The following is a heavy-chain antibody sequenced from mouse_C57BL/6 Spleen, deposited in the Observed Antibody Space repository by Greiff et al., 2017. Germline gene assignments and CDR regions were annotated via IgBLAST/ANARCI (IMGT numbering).Heavy chain of an antibody. CDR2: IYPGSGST. D-gene: IGHD2-1*01. V-gene: IGHV1-55*01. CDR3: ARGVTYYFDD. CDR1: GYTFTSYW. Sequence: QVQLQQSGAELVKPGASVKMSCKASGYTFTSYWITWVKQRPGQGLEWIGDIYPGSGSTNYNEKFKSKATLTVDTSSSTAYMQLSSLTSEDSAVYYCARGVTYYFDDWGQGTTLTVSS. J-gene: IGHJ2*01.